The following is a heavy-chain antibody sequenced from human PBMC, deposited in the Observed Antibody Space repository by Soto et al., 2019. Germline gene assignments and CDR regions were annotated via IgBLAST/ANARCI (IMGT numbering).Heavy chain of an antibody. CDR1: GFSITNTW. CDR3: TSYPDHWGGHTPL. D-gene: IGHD2-21*01. V-gene: IGHV3-15*07. J-gene: IGHJ4*02. CDR2: VKSKADGGTA. Sequence: EVQLVVSGGGLVQPGASLRLSCAASGFSITNTWMHWVRQAPGKGLEWVGRVKSKADGGTADHAAPVKGRFTVSRDDSKNTQYLQMNSLKMEDTAVYYRTSYPDHWGGHTPLWGQGTLVTVSS.